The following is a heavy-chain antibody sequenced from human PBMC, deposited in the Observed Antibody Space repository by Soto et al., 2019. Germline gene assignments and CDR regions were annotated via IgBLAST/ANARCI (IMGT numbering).Heavy chain of an antibody. CDR1: GFTFRSYA. D-gene: IGHD6-13*01. V-gene: IGHV3-23*01. CDR2: ISGGADST. Sequence: TGGSLRLSCEAFGFTFRSYAMNWVRQAPGKGLEWVSSISGGADSTYYADSVKGRFTISRDNSKNTLYLQMNSLRAEDTAVYYCAKEDSRSWAVVSWYFDLWGRGTLVTVSS. J-gene: IGHJ2*01. CDR3: AKEDSRSWAVVSWYFDL.